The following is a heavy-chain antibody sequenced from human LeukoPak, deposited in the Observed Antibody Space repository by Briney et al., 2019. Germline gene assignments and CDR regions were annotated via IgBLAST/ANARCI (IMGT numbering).Heavy chain of an antibody. CDR3: ARGSWIQSSPAIYYFDY. Sequence: SETLSLTCTVSGGSISSSGYYWGWIRQPPGKGLEWIGSIYYSGTTYYNPSLKSRVTISTDTSKNQFSLKLSSVTAADTAVYYCARGSWIQSSPAIYYFDYWGQGTLVTVSS. J-gene: IGHJ4*02. V-gene: IGHV4-39*07. D-gene: IGHD5-18*01. CDR1: GGSISSSGYY. CDR2: IYYSGTT.